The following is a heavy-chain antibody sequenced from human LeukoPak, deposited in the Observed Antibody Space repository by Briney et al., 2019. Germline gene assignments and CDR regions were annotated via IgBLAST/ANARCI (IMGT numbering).Heavy chain of an antibody. CDR2: IYYSGST. CDR3: ARGCLWFGELWANWFDP. CDR1: GGSISSGDYY. D-gene: IGHD3-10*01. J-gene: IGHJ5*02. V-gene: IGHV4-30-4*08. Sequence: SETLSLTCTVSGGSISSGDYYWSWIRQPPGKGLEWIGYIYYSGSTNYNPSLKSRVTISVDTSKNQFSLKLSSVTAADTAVYYCARGCLWFGELWANWFDPWGQGTLVTVSS.